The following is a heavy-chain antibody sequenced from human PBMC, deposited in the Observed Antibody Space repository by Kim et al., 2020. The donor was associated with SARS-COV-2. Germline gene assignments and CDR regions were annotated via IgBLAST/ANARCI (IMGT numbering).Heavy chain of an antibody. CDR1: GGSISSGGYS. D-gene: IGHD1-20*01. J-gene: IGHJ4*02. CDR2: IYHSGST. CDR3: ARLSDAITGPIDY. Sequence: SETLSLTCAVSGGSISSGGYSWSWIRQPPGKGLEWIGYIYHSGSTYYNPSLKSRVTISVDRSKNQFSLKLSSVTAADTAVYYCARLSDAITGPIDYWGQGTLVTVSS. V-gene: IGHV4-30-2*01.